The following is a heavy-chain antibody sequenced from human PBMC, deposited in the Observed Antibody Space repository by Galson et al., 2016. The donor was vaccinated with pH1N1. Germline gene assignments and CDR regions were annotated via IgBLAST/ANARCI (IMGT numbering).Heavy chain of an antibody. D-gene: IGHD2-21*02. CDR1: GFTLSCCA. Sequence: SLRLSCAASGFTLSCCAMHWVRQAPGKGLECVALISKDGNNVYYADSVKGRFTISRDSSNNTLYLQMNSLRTEDTAIYYCARSRDVSFDYWGQGALVTVAS. CDR2: ISKDGNNV. J-gene: IGHJ4*02. V-gene: IGHV3-30*04. CDR3: ARSRDVSFDY.